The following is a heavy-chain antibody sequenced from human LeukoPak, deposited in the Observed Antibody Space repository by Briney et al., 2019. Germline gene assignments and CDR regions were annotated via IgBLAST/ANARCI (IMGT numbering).Heavy chain of an antibody. V-gene: IGHV3-48*01. CDR1: GFTFSSYA. D-gene: IGHD1-26*01. CDR3: AKDGGTHFDH. J-gene: IGHJ4*02. Sequence: TGGSLRLSCAASGFTFSSYAMNWVRQAPGKGLEWVSYISSSGTTISYAQSVKGRFTITRDNAQNSLTLHMSTLRADDTAVYYCAKDGGTHFDHWGQGTLVTVSS. CDR2: ISSSGTTI.